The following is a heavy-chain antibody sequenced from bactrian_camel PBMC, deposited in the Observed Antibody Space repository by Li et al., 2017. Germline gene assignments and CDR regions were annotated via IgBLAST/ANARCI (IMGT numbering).Heavy chain of an antibody. D-gene: IGHD2*01. CDR2: VASNGGST. J-gene: IGHJ4*01. V-gene: IGHV3S1*01. CDR1: GFTFSGYW. Sequence: HVQLVESGGDLVQPGGSLTLSCTASGFTFSGYWMYWVRQTPAKGLEWVSGVASNGGSTEYADSIVGRFTISRDNAKNILYLQMNNLKPEDTGMYFCAGGPNAGCDRYKGRGTQVTVS.